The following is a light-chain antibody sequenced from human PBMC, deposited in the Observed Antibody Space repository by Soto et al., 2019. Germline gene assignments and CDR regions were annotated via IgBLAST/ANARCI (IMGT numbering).Light chain of an antibody. CDR3: QQYNSYSQIT. CDR1: QGIRND. CDR2: AAS. V-gene: IGKV1-17*01. Sequence: IQRTQSPASLSSSVGDRVTLTCPSSQGIRNDLGWYQKKPGKAPKRLIYAASSLQSGVPSRFSGGGSGTEFTLTISSLQPADDANYYCQQYNSYSQITVGQGTRLEI. J-gene: IGKJ5*01.